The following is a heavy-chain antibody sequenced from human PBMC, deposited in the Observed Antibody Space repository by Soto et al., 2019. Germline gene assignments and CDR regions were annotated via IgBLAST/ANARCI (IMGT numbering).Heavy chain of an antibody. J-gene: IGHJ6*02. CDR2: IIPIFGTA. Sequence: ASVKVSCKASGGTFSSYAISWVRQAPGQGLEWMGGIIPIFGTANYAQKFQGRVTITADKSTSTAYMELSSLRSEDTAVYYCARHQARWSITMSGGYYYGMDVWGQGTTVTVSS. D-gene: IGHD3-10*02. CDR3: ARHQARWSITMSGGYYYGMDV. CDR1: GGTFSSYA. V-gene: IGHV1-69*06.